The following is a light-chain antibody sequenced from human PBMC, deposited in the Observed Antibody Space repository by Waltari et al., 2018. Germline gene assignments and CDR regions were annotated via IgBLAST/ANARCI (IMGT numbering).Light chain of an antibody. CDR2: DDS. CDR3: QVWDRSSEDLV. CDR1: NIGSKS. J-gene: IGLJ2*01. Sequence: SYVLIQPPSVSVAPGQTARITCGGNNIGSKSVHWYQQKSGQAPVLVVYDDSDRPSGIPERFSGSNSGNTATLTISRVEAGDEAEYYCQVWDRSSEDLVFGGGTKLTVL. V-gene: IGLV3-21*02.